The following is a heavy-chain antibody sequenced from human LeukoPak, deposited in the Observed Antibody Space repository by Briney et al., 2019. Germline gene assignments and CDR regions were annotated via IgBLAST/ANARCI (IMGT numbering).Heavy chain of an antibody. D-gene: IGHD4-17*01. V-gene: IGHV4-34*01. CDR3: TRMTTGHDY. CDR2: INHSGYT. Sequence: PSETLSLTCAVSGVSFNNYYWSWVRQTPGKGLEWIGEINHSGYTNDNPSLKSRVTLSIGTSRKQFSLYLRAVTVADTGIYYCTRMTTGHDYWGQGTLVTVSS. J-gene: IGHJ4*02. CDR1: GVSFNNYY.